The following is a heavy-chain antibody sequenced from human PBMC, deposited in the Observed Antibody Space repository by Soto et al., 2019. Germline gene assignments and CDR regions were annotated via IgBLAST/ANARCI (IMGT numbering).Heavy chain of an antibody. CDR3: ARGRYDILTGYYWSYYYGMDV. J-gene: IGHJ6*02. Sequence: PGGSLRLSCAAFGFKISSSSMNWVRQAPGRGLEWVAYISDSGSNTLYADSVKGRFTVSRDTAKNSLYLQMNSLRAEDTAVYYCARGRYDILTGYYWSYYYGMDVWGQGTTVTVSS. D-gene: IGHD3-9*01. CDR2: ISDSGSNT. V-gene: IGHV3-48*01. CDR1: GFKISSSS.